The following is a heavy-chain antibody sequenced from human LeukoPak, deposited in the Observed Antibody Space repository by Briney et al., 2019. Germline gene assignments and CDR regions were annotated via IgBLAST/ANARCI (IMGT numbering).Heavy chain of an antibody. J-gene: IGHJ6*02. CDR2: INSDGSST. CDR3: AREQQQLNPYYYYGTDV. CDR1: GFTFSSYW. D-gene: IGHD6-13*01. V-gene: IGHV3-74*01. Sequence: GGSLRLSCAASGFTFSSYWMHWVRQAPGKGLVWVSRINSDGSSTSYADSVKGRFTIYRDNAKNTLYLQMNSLRAEDTAVYYCAREQQQLNPYYYYGTDVWGQGTTVTVSS.